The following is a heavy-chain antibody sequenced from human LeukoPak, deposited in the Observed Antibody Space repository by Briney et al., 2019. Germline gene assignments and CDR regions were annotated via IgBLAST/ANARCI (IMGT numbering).Heavy chain of an antibody. CDR1: GFTFSSYW. Sequence: GGSLRLSCAASGFTFSSYWMSWVRQAPGKGLEWVANIKQDGSEKYYVDSVKGRFTISRDNAKNTLYLQMNSLRAEDTAVYYCASGGYDYGYYYYMDVWGKGTTVTVSS. V-gene: IGHV3-7*01. CDR3: ASGGYDYGYYYYMDV. D-gene: IGHD6-25*01. CDR2: IKQDGSEK. J-gene: IGHJ6*03.